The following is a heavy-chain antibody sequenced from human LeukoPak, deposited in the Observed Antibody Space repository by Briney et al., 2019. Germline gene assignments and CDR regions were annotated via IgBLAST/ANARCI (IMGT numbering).Heavy chain of an antibody. Sequence: GGSLRLSCAASGFTFSSYAMHWVRQAPGKGLEWVAVISYDGSNKYYADSVKGRFTISRDNSKNTLYLQMNSLRAEDTAVYYCARGNGYNWNRLDYWGQGTLVTVSS. CDR2: ISYDGSNK. CDR1: GFTFSSYA. CDR3: ARGNGYNWNRLDY. J-gene: IGHJ4*02. D-gene: IGHD1-20*01. V-gene: IGHV3-30-3*01.